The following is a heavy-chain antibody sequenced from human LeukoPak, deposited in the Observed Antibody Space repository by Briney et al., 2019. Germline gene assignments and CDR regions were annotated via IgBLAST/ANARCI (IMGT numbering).Heavy chain of an antibody. CDR3: ARGGYSSSWYYFDY. J-gene: IGHJ4*02. D-gene: IGHD6-13*01. CDR2: IWYDGSNK. Sequence: GGSLRLSCAASGFTVSSNYMSWVRQAPGKGLEWVAVIWYDGSNKYYADSVKGRFTISRDNSKNTLYLQMNSLRAEDTAVYYCARGGYSSSWYYFDYWGQGTLVTVSS. CDR1: GFTVSSNY. V-gene: IGHV3-33*08.